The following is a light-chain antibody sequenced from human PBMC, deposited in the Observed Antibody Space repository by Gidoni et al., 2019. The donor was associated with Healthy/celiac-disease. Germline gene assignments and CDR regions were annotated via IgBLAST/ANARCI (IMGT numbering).Light chain of an antibody. CDR3: QQYYSYPRT. J-gene: IGKJ2*01. Sequence: AIRMTQSPSSFSASTVDRVTITCRASQGISSYLAWYQQKPGKAPKLLIYAASTLRSGVPSRFSGSGSGTDFTLTISCLQSEDFATYYCQQYYSYPRTFGQGTKLESK. CDR1: QGISSY. CDR2: AAS. V-gene: IGKV1-8*01.